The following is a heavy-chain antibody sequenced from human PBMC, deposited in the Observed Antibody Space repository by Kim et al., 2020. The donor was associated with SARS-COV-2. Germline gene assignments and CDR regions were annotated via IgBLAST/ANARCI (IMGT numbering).Heavy chain of an antibody. CDR2: ISSNSSSI. V-gene: IGHV3-48*02. CDR3: ARDTNYDFWSGYSAAFDI. D-gene: IGHD3-3*01. CDR1: GFTFSSYS. Sequence: GGSLRLSCAASGFTFSSYSMNWVRQAPGKGLEWVSCISSNSSSICYADSVKGRFTISRDNAKNSLYLQMNSLRDEDTAVYYCARDTNYDFWSGYSAAFDIWGKGTMVTVSS. J-gene: IGHJ3*02.